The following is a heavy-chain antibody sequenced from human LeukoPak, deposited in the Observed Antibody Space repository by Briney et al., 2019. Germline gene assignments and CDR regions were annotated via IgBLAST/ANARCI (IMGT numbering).Heavy chain of an antibody. CDR3: AKGGSVEFLEWLFERGQANWFDP. D-gene: IGHD3-3*02. Sequence: GGSLRLSCAASGFTFSSYAMSWVRQAPGKGLEWVSAISGSGGSTYYADSVKGRFTISRDNSKNTLYLQMNSLRAEDTAVYYCAKGGSVEFLEWLFERGQANWFDPWGQGTLVTVSS. CDR2: ISGSGGST. J-gene: IGHJ5*02. CDR1: GFTFSSYA. V-gene: IGHV3-23*01.